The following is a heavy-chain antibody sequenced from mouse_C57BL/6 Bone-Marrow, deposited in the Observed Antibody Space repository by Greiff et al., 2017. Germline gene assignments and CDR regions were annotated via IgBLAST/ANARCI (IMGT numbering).Heavy chain of an antibody. Sequence: VQLQQPGAELVRPGTSVKLSCKASGYTFTSYWMHWVKQRPGQGLEWIGVIDPSDSYTNYNQKFKGKATLTVDTSSSTAYMQLSSLTSEYSAVYYCARSPYDGYYYYSMDYWGQGTSVTVSS. V-gene: IGHV1-59*01. D-gene: IGHD2-3*01. CDR2: IDPSDSYT. CDR3: ARSPYDGYYYYSMDY. J-gene: IGHJ4*01. CDR1: GYTFTSYW.